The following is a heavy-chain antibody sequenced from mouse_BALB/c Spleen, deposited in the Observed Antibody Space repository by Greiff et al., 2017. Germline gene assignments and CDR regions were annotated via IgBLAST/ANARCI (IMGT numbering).Heavy chain of an antibody. Sequence: QVQLQQSGAELVRPGASVTLSCKASGYTFTDYEMHWVKQTPVHGLEWIGAIDPETGGTAYNQKFKGKATLTADKSSSTAYMELRSLTSEDSAVYYCTRRGYYGNYGDWGQGTTLTVSS. CDR2: IDPETGGT. CDR1: GYTFTDYE. D-gene: IGHD2-1*01. J-gene: IGHJ2*01. V-gene: IGHV1-15*01. CDR3: TRRGYYGNYGD.